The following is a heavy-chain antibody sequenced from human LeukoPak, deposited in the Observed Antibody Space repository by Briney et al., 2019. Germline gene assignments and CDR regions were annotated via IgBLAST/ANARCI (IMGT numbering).Heavy chain of an antibody. CDR2: IYPGDSDT. V-gene: IGHV5-51*01. CDR1: GYSFSKYW. CDR3: ASRVSYDDFWSGPSPYDAFDI. J-gene: IGHJ3*02. D-gene: IGHD3-3*01. Sequence: LGESLKISCTASGYSFSKYWIGWVRQTPGKGLEWMGIIYPGDSDTRYSPSFQGQVTISADKSISTAYLQWSSLKASDTAMYYCASRVSYDDFWSGPSPYDAFDIWGQGTMVTVSS.